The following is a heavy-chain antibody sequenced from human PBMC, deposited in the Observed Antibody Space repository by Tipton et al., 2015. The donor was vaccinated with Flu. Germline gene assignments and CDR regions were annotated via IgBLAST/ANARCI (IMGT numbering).Heavy chain of an antibody. CDR1: GYTFTSYY. Sequence: QLVQSGAEVKKPGASVKVSCKASGYTFTSYYMHWVRQAPGQGLEWMGIINPSGGSTSYAQKFQGRVTMTRDTSTSTVYMELSSLRSEDTAVYYCARAVTYYYYSSGLEGAFDIWGQGTMVTVSS. J-gene: IGHJ3*02. CDR2: INPSGGST. V-gene: IGHV1-46*01. D-gene: IGHD3-22*01. CDR3: ARAVTYYYYSSGLEGAFDI.